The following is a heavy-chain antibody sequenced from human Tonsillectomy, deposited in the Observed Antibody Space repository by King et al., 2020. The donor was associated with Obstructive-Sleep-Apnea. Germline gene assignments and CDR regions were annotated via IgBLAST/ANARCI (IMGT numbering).Heavy chain of an antibody. V-gene: IGHV3-30-3*01. J-gene: IGHJ4*02. Sequence: VQLVESGGGVVQPGRSLRLSCAASGFTFSSFAVHWVRRAPGKGLEWVAVISYDGGNKYYADSVKGRFTISRDTSKNTLYLQMNSLRAEDTAVYYCARAQPYCRGGGCSLFDYWGQGTLVTVSS. CDR2: ISYDGGNK. D-gene: IGHD2-15*01. CDR1: GFTFSSFA. CDR3: ARAQPYCRGGGCSLFDY.